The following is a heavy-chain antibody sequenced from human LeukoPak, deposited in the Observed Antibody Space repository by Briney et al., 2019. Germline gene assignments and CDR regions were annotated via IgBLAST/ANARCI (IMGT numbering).Heavy chain of an antibody. CDR3: ARVQRGSSWYYFDY. J-gene: IGHJ4*02. CDR1: GYIFTDYY. V-gene: IGHV1-2*02. CDR2: INPNSGGT. Sequence: ASVKVSCKASGYIFTDYYMHWVRQAPGQGLEWMGWINPNSGGTNYAQKFQGRVTMTRDTSISTAYMELSRLRSDDTAVYYCARVQRGSSWYYFDYWGQGTLVTVSS. D-gene: IGHD6-13*01.